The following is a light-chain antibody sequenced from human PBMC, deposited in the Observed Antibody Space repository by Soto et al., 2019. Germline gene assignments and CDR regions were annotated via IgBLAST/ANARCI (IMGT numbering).Light chain of an antibody. Sequence: HSVRTQPPSASGTPGQRVTVSCSGSSSNIASNTVNWYQQLPGTAPKLLIYSNDQRPSGVPDRFSASKSGTSASLAISGLQSEDEADYYCASWDDSLNGHVFGTGTKVTV. V-gene: IGLV1-44*01. CDR3: ASWDDSLNGHV. CDR1: SSNIASNT. J-gene: IGLJ1*01. CDR2: SND.